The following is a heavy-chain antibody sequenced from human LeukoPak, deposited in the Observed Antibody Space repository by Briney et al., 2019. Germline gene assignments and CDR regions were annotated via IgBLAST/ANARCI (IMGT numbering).Heavy chain of an antibody. CDR3: ARRLRRKEGNFDY. D-gene: IGHD5-12*01. J-gene: IGHJ4*02. V-gene: IGHV4-61*01. Sequence: SETLSLTCTVSGGSVSSGSYYWSWIRQPPGKGLEWNGYIYYSGSTNYNPSLKSRVTISVDTSKNQFSLKLSSVTAADTAVYYCARRLRRKEGNFDYWGQGTLVTVSS. CDR2: IYYSGST. CDR1: GGSVSSGSYY.